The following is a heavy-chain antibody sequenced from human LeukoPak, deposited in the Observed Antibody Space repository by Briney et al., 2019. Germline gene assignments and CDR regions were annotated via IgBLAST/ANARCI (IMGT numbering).Heavy chain of an antibody. V-gene: IGHV4-39*07. Sequence: SETLSLTCTVSGGSISSSSYYWGWIRQPPGKGLEWIGSIYYSGSTYYNPSLKSRVTISVDTSKNQFSLKLSSVTAAHTAVYYCARSRITMVRGGPSYFDYWGQGTLVTVSS. CDR2: IYYSGST. CDR3: ARSRITMVRGGPSYFDY. CDR1: GGSISSSSYY. J-gene: IGHJ4*02. D-gene: IGHD3-10*01.